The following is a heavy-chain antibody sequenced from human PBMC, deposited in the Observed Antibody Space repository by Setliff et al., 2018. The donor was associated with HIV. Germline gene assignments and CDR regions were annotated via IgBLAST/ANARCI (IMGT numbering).Heavy chain of an antibody. Sequence: SETLSLTCTVSGGSISSSSYYWGWIRQPPGKGLEWIGSIYYSGSTYYNPSLKSRVTISVDTSKNQFSLKLNSVTAADTAVYYCSRGRPDYYGSGSYYPFDYWGQGTLVTVSS. CDR1: GGSISSSSYY. CDR3: SRGRPDYYGSGSYYPFDY. J-gene: IGHJ4*02. CDR2: IYYSGST. D-gene: IGHD3-10*01. V-gene: IGHV4-39*07.